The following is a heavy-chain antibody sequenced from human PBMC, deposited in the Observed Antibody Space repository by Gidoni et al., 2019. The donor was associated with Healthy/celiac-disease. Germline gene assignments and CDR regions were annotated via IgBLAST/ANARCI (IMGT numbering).Heavy chain of an antibody. CDR2: VRSSSSYT. V-gene: IGHV3-11*06. Sequence: HVQLVESGGGLVKPGGSLRPSCAASGFPFSDYSMSWIRQAPGKGLEWVSYVRSSSSYTNNADWVEGRFTNSRDNAKNSLYLQMNSLRAEERAVYDCARQFGEVIGAFKGWGNWFDPWGQGTLVTVSS. CDR3: ARQFGEVIGAFKGWGNWFDP. CDR1: GFPFSDYS. D-gene: IGHD3-16*02. J-gene: IGHJ5*02.